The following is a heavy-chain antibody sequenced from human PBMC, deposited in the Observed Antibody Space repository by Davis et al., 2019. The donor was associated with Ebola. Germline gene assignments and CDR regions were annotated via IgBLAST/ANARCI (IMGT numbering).Heavy chain of an antibody. Sequence: PGGSLRLSCAASGFTFSSYWMSWVRQAPGKGLEWVAVISYDGSNKYYADSVKGRFTISRDNSKNTLYLQMNSLRAEDTAVYYCAREPVRFLEWLLWTPGDYYYYGMDVWGQGTTVTVSS. CDR2: ISYDGSNK. CDR1: GFTFSSYW. V-gene: IGHV3-30*03. CDR3: AREPVRFLEWLLWTPGDYYYYGMDV. J-gene: IGHJ6*02. D-gene: IGHD3-3*01.